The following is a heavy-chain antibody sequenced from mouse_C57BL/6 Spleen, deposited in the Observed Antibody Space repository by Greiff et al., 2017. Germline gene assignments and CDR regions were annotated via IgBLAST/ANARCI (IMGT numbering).Heavy chain of an antibody. V-gene: IGHV5-9-1*02. CDR2: ISSGGDYI. CDR1: GFTFSSYA. Sequence: DVHLVESGEGLVKPGGSLKLSCAASGFTFSSYAMSWVRQTPEKRLEWVAYISSGGDYIYYADTVKGRFTISRDNARNTLYLQMSSLKSEDTAMYYCTREGDGSSWYFDVWGTGTTVTVSS. CDR3: TREGDGSSWYFDV. D-gene: IGHD1-1*01. J-gene: IGHJ1*03.